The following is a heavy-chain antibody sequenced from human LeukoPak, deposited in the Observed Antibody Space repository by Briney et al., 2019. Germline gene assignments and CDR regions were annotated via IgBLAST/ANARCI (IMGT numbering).Heavy chain of an antibody. CDR1: GYTFTSYG. CDR3: AGGTSGYSSGWYVY. V-gene: IGHV1-2*02. CDR2: INPNSGGT. J-gene: IGHJ4*02. D-gene: IGHD6-19*01. Sequence: ASVKVSCKASGYTFTSYGISWVRQAPGQGLEWMGWINPNSGGTNYAQKFQGRVTMTRDTSISTAYMELSRLRSDDTAVYYCAGGTSGYSSGWYVYWGQGTLVTVSS.